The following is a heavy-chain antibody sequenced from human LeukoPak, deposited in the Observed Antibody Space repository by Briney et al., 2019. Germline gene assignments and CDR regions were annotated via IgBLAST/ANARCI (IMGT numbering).Heavy chain of an antibody. Sequence: ASVKVSCKASGYTFTSYGISWVRQAPGQGLEWMGWISAYNGNTNYAQKLQGRVTMTTDTSTSTAYMELRSLRSDDTAVYHCARGGPIIVVVPAAPTNNWFDPWGQGTLVTVSS. V-gene: IGHV1-18*04. J-gene: IGHJ5*02. CDR3: ARGGPIIVVVPAAPTNNWFDP. CDR2: ISAYNGNT. D-gene: IGHD2-2*01. CDR1: GYTFTSYG.